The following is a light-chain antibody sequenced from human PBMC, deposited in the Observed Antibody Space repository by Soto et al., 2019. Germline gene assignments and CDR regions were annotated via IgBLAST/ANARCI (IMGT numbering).Light chain of an antibody. CDR2: EVS. Sequence: QSVLTQPASVSGSPGQSITISCTGTSSDVAYYNFVSWYQHHPGKAPRLMIYEVSNRPSGVSNRFSGSKSDNTASLTISGLQAEDEADYYCSSYTSNTTYVFGTGTKVTVL. J-gene: IGLJ1*01. CDR3: SSYTSNTTYV. CDR1: SSDVAYYNF. V-gene: IGLV2-14*01.